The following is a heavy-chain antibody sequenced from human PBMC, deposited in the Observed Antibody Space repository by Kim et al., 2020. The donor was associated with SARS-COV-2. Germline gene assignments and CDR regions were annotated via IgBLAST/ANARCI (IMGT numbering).Heavy chain of an antibody. D-gene: IGHD4-17*01. V-gene: IGHV4-4*07. CDR3: ARDVTTGYWYFDL. J-gene: IGHJ2*01. Sequence: SETLSLTCTVSGGSISSDYWAWIRQPAGKGLEWIGHIYDIGSSNFNPSLKSRVTMSVDTSKNQISLNLSSVTAADMAVYYCARDVTTGYWYFDLWGRGTL. CDR2: IYDIGSS. CDR1: GGSISSDY.